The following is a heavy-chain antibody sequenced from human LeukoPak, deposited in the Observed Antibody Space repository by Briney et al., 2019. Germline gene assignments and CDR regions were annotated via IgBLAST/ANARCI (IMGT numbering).Heavy chain of an antibody. J-gene: IGHJ3*02. D-gene: IGHD3-10*01. CDR2: IYSGGST. Sequence: PGGPLGLPCEASGFPVGSNYMGWARQAPGRGLEWVPVIYSGGSTYYADSVKGRFTISRDNSKNTLFLQMNSLRAEDTAVYYCAGLWFGELGDAFDIWGQGTMVTVSS. CDR1: GFPVGSNY. CDR3: AGLWFGELGDAFDI. V-gene: IGHV3-53*01.